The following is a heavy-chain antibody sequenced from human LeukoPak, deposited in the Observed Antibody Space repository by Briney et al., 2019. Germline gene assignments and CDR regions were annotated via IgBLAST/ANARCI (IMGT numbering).Heavy chain of an antibody. CDR2: IKPDGSDK. V-gene: IGHV3-7*01. J-gene: IGHJ6*02. CDR3: ARDLERTSCIMDV. CDR1: GFEFQNHW. D-gene: IGHD2-2*01. Sequence: GGSLRLSCTGSGFEFQNHWMTWVRQAPGKGLEWVASIKPDGSDKAHADSVKGRFTISRDNAKNSLYLQMNSLRAEDTAVYYYARDLERTSCIMDVWGQGTTVTVSS.